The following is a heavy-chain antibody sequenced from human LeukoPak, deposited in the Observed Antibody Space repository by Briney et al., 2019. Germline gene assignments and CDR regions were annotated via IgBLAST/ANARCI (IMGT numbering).Heavy chain of an antibody. Sequence: QPRGSLRLSCAASGFTFSNYWMSWVRQVPGKGLEWVANIKQDGSEKYYVPSVRGRFTISRDNGKKSLYLQINSLRAEDTAVYYCARDEHQNFYESSGRFDYWGQGTLVTVSS. CDR3: ARDEHQNFYESSGRFDY. D-gene: IGHD3-22*01. V-gene: IGHV3-7*04. J-gene: IGHJ4*02. CDR2: IKQDGSEK. CDR1: GFTFSNYW.